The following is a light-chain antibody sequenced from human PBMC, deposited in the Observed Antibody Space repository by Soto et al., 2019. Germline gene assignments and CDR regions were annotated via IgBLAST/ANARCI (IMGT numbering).Light chain of an antibody. CDR3: QRRSNWPPGVT. Sequence: IVLTQSPATLSLSPGERATLSCRASQSVSSFLAWYQQKAGQAPRLIIYDATSRATGIPTRFSGSGSGKNFTLTISSLEPEDFAVSVCQRRSNWPPGVTFGQGTRLEIK. CDR2: DAT. J-gene: IGKJ5*01. CDR1: QSVSSF. V-gene: IGKV3-11*01.